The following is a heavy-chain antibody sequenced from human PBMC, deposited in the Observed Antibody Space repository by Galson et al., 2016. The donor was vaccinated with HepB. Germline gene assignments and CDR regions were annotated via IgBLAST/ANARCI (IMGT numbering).Heavy chain of an antibody. J-gene: IGHJ4*02. CDR1: GGSIGSYY. D-gene: IGHD3-16*01. CDR3: ARGYSYAKPYFDY. V-gene: IGHV4-59*01. Sequence: SETLSLTCTVSGGSIGSYYWSWIRQPPGKGLEWIGYISYGGSTNYNPSLGGRVTISVDTSRNQFSLRLTSATAADTAVYFCARGYSYAKPYFDYWGQGSLVTVSS. CDR2: ISYGGST.